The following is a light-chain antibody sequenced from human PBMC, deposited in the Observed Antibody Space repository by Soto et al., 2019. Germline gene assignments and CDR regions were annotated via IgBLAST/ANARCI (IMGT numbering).Light chain of an antibody. CDR2: GAS. CDR1: ESFARTY. Sequence: EIVLTQSTGTLSLSPGERATLSCRASESFARTYLAWYQQKPGQAPRLLIHGASSRATGIPDRFSGSNSGTDFTLTISRLEPEDSAVYYCQQYGASPLTFGGGTKVEIK. J-gene: IGKJ4*01. CDR3: QQYGASPLT. V-gene: IGKV3-20*01.